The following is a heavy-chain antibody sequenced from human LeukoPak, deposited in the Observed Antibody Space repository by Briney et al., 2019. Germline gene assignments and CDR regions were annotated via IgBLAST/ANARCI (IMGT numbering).Heavy chain of an antibody. Sequence: GASVKVSCKASGYTFTSYGISWVRQAPGQGLEWMGWISAYNGNTNYAQKLQGRVTMTTDTSTSTAYMELRSLRSDDTAVYYCARDKPITLIVVVIPPLDYWGQGTLVTVSS. CDR1: GYTFTSYG. D-gene: IGHD3-22*01. J-gene: IGHJ4*02. V-gene: IGHV1-18*01. CDR2: ISAYNGNT. CDR3: ARDKPITLIVVVIPPLDY.